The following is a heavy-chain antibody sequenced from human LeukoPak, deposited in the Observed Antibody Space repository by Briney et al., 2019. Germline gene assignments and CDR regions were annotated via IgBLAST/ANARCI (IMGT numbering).Heavy chain of an antibody. Sequence: GGSLRLSCAASGFTFSSYAMSWVREAPGKGLEWVSAISGSGGSTYYADSVKGRFTISRDNSKNTLYLQMNSLRAEDTAVYYCAKMGTALEFGYWGQGTLVTVSS. J-gene: IGHJ4*02. CDR1: GFTFSSYA. V-gene: IGHV3-23*01. CDR2: ISGSGGST. CDR3: AKMGTALEFGY. D-gene: IGHD3-16*01.